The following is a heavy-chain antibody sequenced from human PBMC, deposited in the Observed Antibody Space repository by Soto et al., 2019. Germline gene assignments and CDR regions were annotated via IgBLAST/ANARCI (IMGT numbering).Heavy chain of an antibody. V-gene: IGHV1-18*01. CDR2: ISAYNGNT. CDR1: GYTFTSYG. Sequence: GASVKXSCKASGYTFTSYGISWVRQAPGQGLEWMGWISAYNGNTNYAQKLQGRVTMTTDTSPSTAYMELRSLRSEETAVYYCARDWSNWFDPWGQGSLVTVSS. CDR3: ARDWSNWFDP. J-gene: IGHJ5*02. D-gene: IGHD3-3*01.